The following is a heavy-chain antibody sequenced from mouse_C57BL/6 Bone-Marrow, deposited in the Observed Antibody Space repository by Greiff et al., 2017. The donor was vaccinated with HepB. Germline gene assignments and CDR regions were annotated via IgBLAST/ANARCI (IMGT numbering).Heavy chain of an antibody. CDR2: IDPNSGGN. V-gene: IGHV1-72*01. D-gene: IGHD1-1*01. J-gene: IGHJ1*03. Sequence: VQLQQPGAELVKPGASVKLSCKASGYTFTSYWMHWVKQRPGRGLEWIGRIDPNSGGNKYNEKFKSKATLTVDKPYSTAYMQLSSLTSEDSAVYYCARAPITTVVATPHWYFDVWGTGTTVTVSS. CDR3: ARAPITTVVATPHWYFDV. CDR1: GYTFTSYW.